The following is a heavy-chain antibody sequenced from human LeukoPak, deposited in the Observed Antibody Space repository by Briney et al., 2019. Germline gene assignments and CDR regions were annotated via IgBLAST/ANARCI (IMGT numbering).Heavy chain of an antibody. D-gene: IGHD5-18*01. V-gene: IGHV3-9*01. Sequence: GGSLRLSCVASANYWMHWVRQAPGKGLEWVSGISWNSGSIGYADSVKGRFTISRDNAKNSLYLQMNSLRAEDTALYYCVKIDTAMADYYYYGMDVWGQGTTVTVSS. CDR1: ANYW. J-gene: IGHJ6*02. CDR2: ISWNSGSI. CDR3: VKIDTAMADYYYYGMDV.